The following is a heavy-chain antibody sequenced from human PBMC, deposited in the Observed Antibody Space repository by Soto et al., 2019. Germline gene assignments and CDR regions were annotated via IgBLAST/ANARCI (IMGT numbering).Heavy chain of an antibody. V-gene: IGHV4-31*03. D-gene: IGHD2-21*01. CDR1: GAALSSGNYY. Sequence: SETLSLTCSVSGAALSSGNYYWSWIRQVPGKGLEWIGHIYVTGAVDYNPSLRDRITISQDTSERQFSLNLRLVTAADTAVYYCARLRIATNNYRWFDPWGRGTLVTVSS. CDR3: ARLRIATNNYRWFDP. CDR2: IYVTGAV. J-gene: IGHJ5*02.